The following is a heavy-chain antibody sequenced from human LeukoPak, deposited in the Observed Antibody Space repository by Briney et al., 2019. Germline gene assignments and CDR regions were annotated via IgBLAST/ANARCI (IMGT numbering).Heavy chain of an antibody. CDR1: GYTFTGPY. CDR2: INLNSGGT. D-gene: IGHD2-15*01. J-gene: IGHJ4*02. CDR3: ATTGFCTAGSCPAFDS. Sequence: GASVKVSCKASGYTFTGPYVHWVRQAPGQGLEWMSWINLNSGGTQYVLKFQGKVTMTRDTSVNTAYMDLSRLRFDDTAIYYCATTGFCTAGSCPAFDSWGQGTLVTVSS. V-gene: IGHV1-2*02.